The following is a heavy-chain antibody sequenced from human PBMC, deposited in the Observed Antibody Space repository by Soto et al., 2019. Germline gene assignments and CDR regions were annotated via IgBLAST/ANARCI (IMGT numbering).Heavy chain of an antibody. V-gene: IGHV5-10-1*01. CDR3: SRSLPGNCKGWLDA. CDR1: TDSLINYW. Sequence: GESLKISCQGSTDSLINYWVHWVRQTPCKGLEWLGRIDPSGSHTTYSPSFQGLVTFSFDKSISAAYLQWNSLKASDTAMYFCSRSLPGNCKGWLDAWGQGSLVTASS. J-gene: IGHJ5*01. D-gene: IGHD2-21*01. CDR2: IDPSGSHT.